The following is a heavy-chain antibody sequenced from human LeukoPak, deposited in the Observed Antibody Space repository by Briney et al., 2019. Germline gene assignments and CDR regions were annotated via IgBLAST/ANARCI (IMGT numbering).Heavy chain of an antibody. CDR2: FDPEDGET. CDR1: GYTLTELS. J-gene: IGHJ3*02. D-gene: IGHD3-22*01. CDR3: ATASVVVIPTTDAFDI. V-gene: IGHV1-24*01. Sequence: GASVKVSCKVSGYTLTELSMHWVRQAPGKGLEWMGGFDPEDGETIYAQKFQGRVTMTEDTSTDTAYMELSSLRSEDTAVYYCATASVVVIPTTDAFDIWGQGTTVTVSS.